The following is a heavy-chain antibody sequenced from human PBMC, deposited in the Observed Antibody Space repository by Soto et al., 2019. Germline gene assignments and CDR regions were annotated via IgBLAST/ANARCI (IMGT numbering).Heavy chain of an antibody. CDR1: GFTVSSKY. CDR2: IWSAGLI. J-gene: IGHJ6*02. Sequence: DVQLVETGGELIQPEGSLRLSCAASGFTVSSKYMSWVRQAPGKGLEWISVIWSAGLIYYADSVRGRFTISRDISKNILYLEMTSLRADDTAVYYCAREAPMDVWGQGTTVTVSS. V-gene: IGHV3-53*02. CDR3: AREAPMDV.